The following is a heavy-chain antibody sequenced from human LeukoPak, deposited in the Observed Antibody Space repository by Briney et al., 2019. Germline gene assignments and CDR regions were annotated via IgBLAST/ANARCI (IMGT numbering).Heavy chain of an antibody. J-gene: IGHJ4*02. V-gene: IGHV3-53*01. D-gene: IGHD3-10*01. CDR3: ARDTAYYYGSGSYD. Sequence: GGSLRLSCAASGFTVSSNYMSWVRQAPGKGLEWVSVIYSGGSTYYADSVKGRFTISRDNSKNTLYLQMNSLRAEDTAVYYCARDTAYYYGSGSYDWGQGTLLTVSS. CDR1: GFTVSSNY. CDR2: IYSGGST.